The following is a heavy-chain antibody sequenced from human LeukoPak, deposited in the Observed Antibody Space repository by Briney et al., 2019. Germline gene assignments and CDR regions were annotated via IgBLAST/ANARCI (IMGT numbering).Heavy chain of an antibody. J-gene: IGHJ4*02. CDR3: AKQTFGRYGDYDAY. V-gene: IGHV4-39*01. CDR2: IYYSGST. CDR1: GGSISSSSYY. D-gene: IGHD4-17*01. Sequence: PSETLSLTCTVSGGSISSSSYYWGWIRQPPGKGLEWIGSIYYSGSTYYNPSLKSRVTISVDTSKNQFSLKLSSVTAADTAVYYCAKQTFGRYGDYDAYWGQGTLVTVSS.